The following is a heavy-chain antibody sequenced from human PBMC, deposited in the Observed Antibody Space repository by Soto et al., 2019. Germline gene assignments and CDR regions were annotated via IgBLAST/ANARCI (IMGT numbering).Heavy chain of an antibody. CDR3: ARAPLALAYCGGDCYPNWFDP. J-gene: IGHJ5*02. D-gene: IGHD2-21*02. CDR2: ISSSSSYI. Sequence: GGSLRLSCAASGFTFSSYSMNWVRQAPGKGLEWVSSISSSSSYIYYADSVKGRFTISRDNAKNSLYLQMNSLRAEDTAVYYCARAPLALAYCGGDCYPNWFDPCGQGTLVTVSS. V-gene: IGHV3-21*01. CDR1: GFTFSSYS.